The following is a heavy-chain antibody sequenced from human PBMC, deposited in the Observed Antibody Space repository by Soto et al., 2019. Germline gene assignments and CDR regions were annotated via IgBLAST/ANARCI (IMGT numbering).Heavy chain of an antibody. CDR1: GFTFSSYA. D-gene: IGHD3-3*01. J-gene: IGHJ4*02. CDR3: AKRFRDDFWSGYPSPDY. CDR2: ISGSGGST. V-gene: IGHV3-23*01. Sequence: GSLRLSCAASGFTFSSYAMSWVRQAPGKGLEWVSAISGSGGSTYYADSVKGRFTISRDNSKNTLYLQMNSLRAEDTAVYYFAKRFRDDFWSGYPSPDYWGQGTLVTVSS.